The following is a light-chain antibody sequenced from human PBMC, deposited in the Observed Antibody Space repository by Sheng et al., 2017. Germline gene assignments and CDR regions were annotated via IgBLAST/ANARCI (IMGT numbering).Light chain of an antibody. CDR2: GKN. CDR1: SLRNYY. V-gene: IGLV3-19*01. Sequence: SSELTQDPAVSVALGQTVRITCQGDSLRNYYASWYQQKPGQAPVLVIYGKNNRPSGIPDRFSGSSSGNTASLTITGAQAEDEADYYCNSRDSSGNHLEVFGGGTKLTVL. CDR3: NSRDSSGNHLEV. J-gene: IGLJ3*02.